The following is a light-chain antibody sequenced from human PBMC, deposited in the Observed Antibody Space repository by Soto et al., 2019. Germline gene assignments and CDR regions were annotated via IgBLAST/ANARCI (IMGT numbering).Light chain of an antibody. CDR3: QQYGSSPRT. Sequence: ELVLTQSPATLSHSPGASATLSCRASQTVSSSYLAWYQQKPGQAPRLLIYGASTRATGIPARFSGSGSGTDFTLTISSLEPEDFAVYYCQQYGSSPRTFGQGTKVDIK. V-gene: IGKV3-20*01. J-gene: IGKJ1*01. CDR1: QTVSSSY. CDR2: GAS.